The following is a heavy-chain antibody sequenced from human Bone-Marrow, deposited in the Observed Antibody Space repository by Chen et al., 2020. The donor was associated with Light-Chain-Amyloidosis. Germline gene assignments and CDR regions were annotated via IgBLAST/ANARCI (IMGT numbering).Heavy chain of an antibody. D-gene: IGHD6-6*01. J-gene: IGHJ4*02. V-gene: IGHV3-74*01. CDR2: IKGDGCDI. CDR3: ARVPIATPATGIDY. Sequence: DVQLVESGGGLVQPGGSLRLSCAASGFTFSDYWMHWVRQAPGKGLVWVSRIKGDGCDISYADSVKGRFTISRDNAKNTLYLQVNSLRAEDTATYYSARVPIATPATGIDYWCQGALGTVSS. CDR1: GFTFSDYW.